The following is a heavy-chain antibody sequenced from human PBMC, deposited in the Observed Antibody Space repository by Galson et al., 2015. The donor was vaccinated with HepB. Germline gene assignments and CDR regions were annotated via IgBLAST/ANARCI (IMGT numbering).Heavy chain of an antibody. D-gene: IGHD3-10*01. CDR3: AKDPPPSGSYYNDDWYFDL. J-gene: IGHJ2*01. CDR1: GYTFTSYY. V-gene: IGHV1-46*01. Sequence: SVKVSCKASGYTFTSYYMHWVRQAPGQGLEWMGIINPSGGSTSYAQKFQGRVTMTRDTSTSTVYMELSSLRSEDTAVYYCAKDPPPSGSYYNDDWYFDLWGRGTLVTVSS. CDR2: INPSGGST.